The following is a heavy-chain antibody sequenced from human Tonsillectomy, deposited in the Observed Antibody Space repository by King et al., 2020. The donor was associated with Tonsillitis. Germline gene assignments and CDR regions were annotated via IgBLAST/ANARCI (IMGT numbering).Heavy chain of an antibody. CDR3: AKRAWGYFDY. CDR1: GFTFSIYG. D-gene: IGHD3-16*01. CDR2: ISGSGGST. V-gene: IGHV3-23*04. J-gene: IGHJ4*02. Sequence: VQLVESGGGLVQPGGSLRLSCAASGFTFSIYGMTWVRQAPGKGLEWVSGISGSGGSTYYADSVRGGFTISRDNSKNTLYLQMNSPRAEDTAVYYCAKRAWGYFDYWGQGTLVTVSS.